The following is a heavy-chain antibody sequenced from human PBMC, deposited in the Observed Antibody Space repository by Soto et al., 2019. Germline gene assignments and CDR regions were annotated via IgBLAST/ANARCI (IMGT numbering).Heavy chain of an antibody. CDR3: ARGWGNSLDL. J-gene: IGHJ5*02. CDR1: GLTFKPYR. CDR2: IKHDGSDS. D-gene: IGHD7-27*01. Sequence: GGSLRLSCNGSGLTFKPYRMTGSRRAPGKGLEWVASIKHDGSDSWYVDSVEGRFIASRDNAKNSLFLQMDSLRAEDPAVYYCARGWGNSLDLRGQGTLVTVSS. V-gene: IGHV3-7*01.